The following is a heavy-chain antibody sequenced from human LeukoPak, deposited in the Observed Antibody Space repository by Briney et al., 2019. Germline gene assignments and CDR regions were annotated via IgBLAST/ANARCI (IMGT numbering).Heavy chain of an antibody. Sequence: SETLSLACTDSGGSISSSSYYWGWIRQPPGKGLEWIGSIYYSGSTYYNPSLKSRVTISVDTSKNQFPLKLSSVTAADTAVYYCASALAVAGTLFDSWGQGTLVTVSS. CDR3: ASALAVAGTLFDS. D-gene: IGHD6-19*01. V-gene: IGHV4-39*01. CDR2: IYYSGST. CDR1: GGSISSSSYY. J-gene: IGHJ4*02.